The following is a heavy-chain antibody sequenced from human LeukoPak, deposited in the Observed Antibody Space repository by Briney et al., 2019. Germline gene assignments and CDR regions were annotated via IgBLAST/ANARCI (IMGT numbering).Heavy chain of an antibody. V-gene: IGHV1-69*05. CDR3: AVPYGDYGYAFDI. J-gene: IGHJ3*02. CDR1: GYTFTGYY. D-gene: IGHD4-17*01. CDR2: IIPIFGTA. Sequence: ASVKVSCKASGYTFTGYYMHWVRQAPGQGLEWMGRIIPIFGTANYAQKFQGRVTITTDESTSTAYMELSSLRSEDTAVYYCAVPYGDYGYAFDIWGQGTMVTVSS.